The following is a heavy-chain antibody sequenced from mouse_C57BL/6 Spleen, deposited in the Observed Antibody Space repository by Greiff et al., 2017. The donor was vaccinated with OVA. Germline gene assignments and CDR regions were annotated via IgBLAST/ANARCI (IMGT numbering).Heavy chain of an antibody. CDR3: ARDRGYYDYGWYFDV. CDR1: GFTFSSYA. CDR2: ISDGGSYT. V-gene: IGHV5-4*01. Sequence: EVQLVESGGGLVKPGGSLKLSCAASGFTFSSYAMSWVRQTPEKRLEWVATISDGGSYTYYPDNVKGRFTISRDNAKNNLYLQMSHLKSEDTAMYYCARDRGYYDYGWYFDVWGTGTTVTVSS. D-gene: IGHD2-4*01. J-gene: IGHJ1*03.